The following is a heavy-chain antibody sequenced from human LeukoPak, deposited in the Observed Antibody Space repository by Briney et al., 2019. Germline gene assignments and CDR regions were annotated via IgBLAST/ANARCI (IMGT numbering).Heavy chain of an antibody. CDR2: IYHSGST. V-gene: IGHV4-30-2*01. D-gene: IGHD6-13*01. CDR1: GGSISSGGYY. Sequence: SETLSPTCTVSGGSISSGGYYWSWIRQPPGKGLEWIGYIYHSGSTYYNPSLKSRVTISVDRSKNQFSLKLSSVTAADTAVYYCARDYSSSLDYWGQGTLVIVSS. J-gene: IGHJ4*02. CDR3: ARDYSSSLDY.